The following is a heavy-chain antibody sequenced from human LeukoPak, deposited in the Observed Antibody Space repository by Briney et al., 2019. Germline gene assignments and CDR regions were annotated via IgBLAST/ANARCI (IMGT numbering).Heavy chain of an antibody. CDR1: GYTFTSYG. CDR2: ISAYNGNT. CDR3: ARDSLAYCGGDCYPFDY. D-gene: IGHD2-21*02. Sequence: GASVKVSCKASGYTFTSYGISWVRQAPGQGLEWMGWISAYNGNTNYAQKLQGRVTMTTDTSTSTAYMELRSLRSDDTAVYYCARDSLAYCGGDCYPFDYWGQGTLVTVSS. V-gene: IGHV1-18*01. J-gene: IGHJ4*02.